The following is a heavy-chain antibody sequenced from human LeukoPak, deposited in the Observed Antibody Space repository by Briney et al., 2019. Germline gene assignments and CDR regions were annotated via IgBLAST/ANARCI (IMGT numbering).Heavy chain of an antibody. Sequence: PGGSLRLSCAASGFTFSNYAMSWVRQAPGKGLEWVSTISGGGITTYYADSAKGRFTISRDNSKNTMFLQMNSLRADDTAVYYCPRQSYASSWNPFDYWGQGILVTVSS. D-gene: IGHD6-13*01. CDR3: PRQSYASSWNPFDY. CDR2: ISGGGITT. J-gene: IGHJ4*02. CDR1: GFTFSNYA. V-gene: IGHV3-23*01.